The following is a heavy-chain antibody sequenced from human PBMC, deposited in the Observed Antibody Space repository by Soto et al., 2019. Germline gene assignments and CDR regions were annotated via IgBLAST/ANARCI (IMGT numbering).Heavy chain of an antibody. J-gene: IGHJ5*02. V-gene: IGHV1-2*02. CDR3: AKDLTRQLAYWLDP. D-gene: IGHD6-6*01. CDR1: GFSFTGYY. CDR2: INAHSGGT. Sequence: ASVNVSCKASGFSFTGYYIHWLRQAPGQGLEWMGWINAHSGGTEYAQKFQGRVTLTGDTSIATAYLTLTSLTSDDTALYYCAKDLTRQLAYWLDPWGQGTQVTVSS.